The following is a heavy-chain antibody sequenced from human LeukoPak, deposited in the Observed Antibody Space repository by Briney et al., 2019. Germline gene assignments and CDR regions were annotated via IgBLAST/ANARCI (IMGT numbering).Heavy chain of an antibody. D-gene: IGHD5-12*01. CDR3: TRSLRGYSGYGVYYYMDV. CDR2: IRSKANSYAT. J-gene: IGHJ6*03. Sequence: PGGSLRLSCAASGFTFSGSTMHWVRQASGKGLEWVGHIRSKANSYATVYAASVKGRFTISRDDSKNTAYLQMNSLKTEDTAVYYCTRSLRGYSGYGVYYYMDVWGKGTTVTISS. CDR1: GFTFSGST. V-gene: IGHV3-73*01.